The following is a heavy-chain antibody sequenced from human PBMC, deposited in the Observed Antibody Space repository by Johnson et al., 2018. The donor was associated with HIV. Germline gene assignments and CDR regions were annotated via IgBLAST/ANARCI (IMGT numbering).Heavy chain of an antibody. V-gene: IGHV3-66*01. Sequence: EQLVESGGGLVQPWGSLRLSCAASGFTVSSNYMSWVRQAPGKGLEWVSVIYSGGSTYYADSVKGRFTISRDNSKNTLYLQMNSLRAEDTAVYYCAKDRLYSGSYSDSFDIWGQGTMVTVSS. D-gene: IGHD1-26*01. CDR3: AKDRLYSGSYSDSFDI. J-gene: IGHJ3*02. CDR2: IYSGGST. CDR1: GFTVSSNY.